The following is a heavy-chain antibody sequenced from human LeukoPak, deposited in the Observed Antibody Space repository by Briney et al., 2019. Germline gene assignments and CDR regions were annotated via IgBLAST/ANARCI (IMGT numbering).Heavy chain of an antibody. CDR3: ASGLEIAALDY. Sequence: GGSLRLSCAASGFTVSSNYMSWVRQAPGKGLEWVSVIYSGGSTYYADSVKGRSTISRDNSKNTLYLQMNSLRAEDTAVYYCASGLEIAALDYWGQGTLVTVSS. V-gene: IGHV3-53*01. J-gene: IGHJ4*02. CDR1: GFTVSSNY. D-gene: IGHD6-13*01. CDR2: IYSGGST.